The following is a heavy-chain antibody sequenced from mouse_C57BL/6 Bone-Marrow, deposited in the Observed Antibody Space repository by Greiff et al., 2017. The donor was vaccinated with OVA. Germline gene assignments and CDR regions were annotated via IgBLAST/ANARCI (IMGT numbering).Heavy chain of an antibody. D-gene: IGHD1-1*01. CDR1: GYTFTSYW. J-gene: IGHJ4*01. CDR2: IDPSDSYT. Sequence: QVQLQQPGAELVMPGASVKLSCKASGYTFTSYWMHWVQQWPGQGLEWIGEIDPSDSYTNYNQKFKGKSTLTVDKSSSTAYMQLSSLTSEDSAIYYCARAITTVVATDAMDYWGQGTSVTVSS. V-gene: IGHV1-69*01. CDR3: ARAITTVVATDAMDY.